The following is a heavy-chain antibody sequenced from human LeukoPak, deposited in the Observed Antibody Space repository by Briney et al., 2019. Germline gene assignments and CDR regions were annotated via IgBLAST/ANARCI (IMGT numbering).Heavy chain of an antibody. CDR2: INHSGST. CDR1: GGSFSGYY. CDR3: AIRAQFEYSILLDY. Sequence: PSETLSLTCAVYGGSFSGYYWSWIRQPPGKGLEWIGEINHSGSTNYNPSLKSRVTISVDTSKNQFSLKLSSVTAADTAVYYCAIRAQFEYSILLDYWGQGTLVTVSS. V-gene: IGHV4-34*01. J-gene: IGHJ4*02. D-gene: IGHD6-6*01.